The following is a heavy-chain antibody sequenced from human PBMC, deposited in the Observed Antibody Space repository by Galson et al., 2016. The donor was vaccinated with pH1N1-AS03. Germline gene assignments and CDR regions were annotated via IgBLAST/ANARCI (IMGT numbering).Heavy chain of an antibody. CDR2: VSHSGRT. CDR3: ARDVLPYSLGLDV. V-gene: IGHV4-59*12. CDR1: GDSIISYY. J-gene: IGHJ6*02. Sequence: SETLSLTCTVSGDSIISYYWSWIRQPPGKGLEWIGEVSHSGRTNYSPSLKSRVTISLDKSKNQFSLQLTSVTAADTAVYYCARDVLPYSLGLDVWGQGTLVTVSS. D-gene: IGHD5-18*01.